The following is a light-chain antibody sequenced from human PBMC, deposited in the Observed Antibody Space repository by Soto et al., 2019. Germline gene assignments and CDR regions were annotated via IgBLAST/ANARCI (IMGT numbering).Light chain of an antibody. J-gene: IGKJ4*01. Sequence: EIVMTQSPATLSVSPGERATLSCRASQSVSSNLAWYQQKPGQAPRLLIYGASTRATGIPARFSGSGSGTEFTLTISSLQYEDFAVYYCQQYNSWTPLTFGGGTKVEIK. V-gene: IGKV3-15*01. CDR1: QSVSSN. CDR3: QQYNSWTPLT. CDR2: GAS.